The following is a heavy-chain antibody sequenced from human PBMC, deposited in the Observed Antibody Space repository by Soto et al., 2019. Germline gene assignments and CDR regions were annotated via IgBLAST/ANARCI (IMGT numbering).Heavy chain of an antibody. Sequence: SETLSVTCAVSCGSINSCGYSWSWIRQPPGKGLEWIGYIYHSGRTYYNPSLKSRVTISVDRSKNQFSLKLSSVTAADTAVYYCARVPDYWGQGTLVTVSS. CDR1: CGSINSCGYS. V-gene: IGHV4-30-2*01. CDR3: ARVPDY. J-gene: IGHJ4*02. CDR2: IYHSGRT.